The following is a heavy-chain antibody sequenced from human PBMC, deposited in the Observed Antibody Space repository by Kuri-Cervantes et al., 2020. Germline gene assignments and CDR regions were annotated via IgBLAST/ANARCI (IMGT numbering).Heavy chain of an antibody. V-gene: IGHV3-30-3*01. CDR3: ARAADDDYGDGALGDI. CDR2: ISYDGSNK. Sequence: GESLKISCAASRFIFSSYAMHWVRQAPGKGLEWVAVISYDGSNKYYADSVKGRFTISRDNSKNTLYLQMNSLRAEDTAVYYCARAADDDYGDGALGDIWGQGTMVTVSS. CDR1: RFIFSSYA. J-gene: IGHJ3*02. D-gene: IGHD4-17*01.